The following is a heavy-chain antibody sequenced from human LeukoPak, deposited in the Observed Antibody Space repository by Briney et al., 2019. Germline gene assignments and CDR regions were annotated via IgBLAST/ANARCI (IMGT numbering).Heavy chain of an antibody. J-gene: IGHJ4*02. CDR2: IKQDGSEK. CDR3: AGLPAYYYDTSGFYFDY. Sequence: GGSLRLSCAASGFTFSNYWMSWVRQAPGKGLEWVANIKQDGSEKYYVDSVKGRFTISRDNAKNSLYLQMNSLRAEDTAVYYCAGLPAYYYDTSGFYFDYWGQGTLVTVSS. CDR1: GFTFSNYW. V-gene: IGHV3-7*01. D-gene: IGHD3-22*01.